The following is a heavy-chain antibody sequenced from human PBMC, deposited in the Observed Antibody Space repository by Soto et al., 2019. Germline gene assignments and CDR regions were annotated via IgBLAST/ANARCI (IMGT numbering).Heavy chain of an antibody. CDR1: GYTLTDYY. V-gene: IGHV1-8*02. CDR2: MNPNSGNT. D-gene: IGHD3-22*01. Sequence: ASVKVSCKASGYTLTDYYMHWVLQARGQGLEWMGGMNPNSGNTDYAQKFQGRVTMTANTSITTAYMELSSLRSEDTAVYYCARGWRYYDSSGYYYDAFDIWGQGTMVTVSS. CDR3: ARGWRYYDSSGYYYDAFDI. J-gene: IGHJ3*02.